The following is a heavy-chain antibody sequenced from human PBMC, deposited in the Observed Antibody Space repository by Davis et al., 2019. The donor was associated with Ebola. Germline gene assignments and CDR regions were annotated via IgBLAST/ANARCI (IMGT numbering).Heavy chain of an antibody. Sequence: PGGSLRLSCAASGFSFSDYWMTWVRQAPGKGLEFVANINQGGSVKNYVDSVKGRFTISRDNAKNSLYLQMNSLRAEDTAVYYCARDPGSSSFDYWGQGSLVTVSS. CDR2: INQGGSVK. J-gene: IGHJ4*02. CDR3: ARDPGSSSFDY. CDR1: GFSFSDYW. V-gene: IGHV3-7*03. D-gene: IGHD6-6*01.